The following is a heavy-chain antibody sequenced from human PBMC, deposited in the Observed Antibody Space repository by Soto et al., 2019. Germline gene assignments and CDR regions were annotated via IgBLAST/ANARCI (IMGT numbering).Heavy chain of an antibody. V-gene: IGHV3-74*01. CDR3: ARLPNKSPQN. CDR2: ISNDGCST. Sequence: EVQLVESGGGLVQPGGSLRLSCVASGFTFSSYWMHWVRHAPGKGLVWVSRISNDGCSTSYADPVKGRFTISRDNAKNTLYLHMNSLRAEDTAVYYCARLPNKSPQNWGQGTLVIVSP. J-gene: IGHJ1*01. CDR1: GFTFSSYW.